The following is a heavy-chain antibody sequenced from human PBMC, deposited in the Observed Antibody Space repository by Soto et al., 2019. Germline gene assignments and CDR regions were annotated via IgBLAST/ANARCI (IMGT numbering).Heavy chain of an antibody. CDR1: GGSISSYY. Sequence: SETLSLTCTVSGGSISSYYWSWIRQPPGKGLEWIGYIYYSGSTNYNPSLKSRVTISVDTSKNQFSLKLSSVTAADTAVYYCARYADSYCSGGSCYPLPLGYGMDVWGQGTTVTVSS. J-gene: IGHJ6*02. CDR3: ARYADSYCSGGSCYPLPLGYGMDV. V-gene: IGHV4-59*01. D-gene: IGHD2-15*01. CDR2: IYYSGST.